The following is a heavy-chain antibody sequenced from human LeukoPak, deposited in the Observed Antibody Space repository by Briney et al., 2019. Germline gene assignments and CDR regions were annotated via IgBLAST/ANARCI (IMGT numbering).Heavy chain of an antibody. CDR3: ARGGYSYGFLSI. CDR2: MNPNSGNT. D-gene: IGHD5-18*01. CDR1: GYTFTSYD. J-gene: IGHJ3*02. Sequence: ASVKVSCKASGYTFTSYDINWVRQATGQGLEWMGWMNPNSGNTGYAQKFQGRVTMTRNTSISTAYMELSSLRSGDTAVYYCARGGYSYGFLSIWGQGTMVTVPS. V-gene: IGHV1-8*01.